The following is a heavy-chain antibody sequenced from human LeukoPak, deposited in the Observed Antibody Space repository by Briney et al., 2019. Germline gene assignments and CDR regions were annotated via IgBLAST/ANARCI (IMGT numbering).Heavy chain of an antibody. V-gene: IGHV3-23*01. CDR2: ISGSGGNT. Sequence: GGSLRLSCAASAFTFSNYAMGWVRQAPGKGPEWVSAISGSGGNTYYADSVKGRFTISRDNSKNTLYLQMNSLRAEDTAIYYCVKEDQYCGSTGCYTVGFDYWGQGTLVTVSS. J-gene: IGHJ4*02. CDR1: AFTFSNYA. CDR3: VKEDQYCGSTGCYTVGFDY. D-gene: IGHD2-2*02.